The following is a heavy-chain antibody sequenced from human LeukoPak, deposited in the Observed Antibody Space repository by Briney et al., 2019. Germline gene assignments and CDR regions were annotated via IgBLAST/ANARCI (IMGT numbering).Heavy chain of an antibody. J-gene: IGHJ5*02. D-gene: IGHD1-20*01. Sequence: SVKVSCKASGFTFTSSAMQWVRQARGQRLEWIGWIVVGRGNTNYAQKFQERVTITRDMSTSTAYMELSSLRSEDTAVYYCAAAPKYNWNPNWFDPWGQGTLVTVSS. V-gene: IGHV1-58*02. CDR3: AAAPKYNWNPNWFDP. CDR2: IVVGRGNT. CDR1: GFTFTSSA.